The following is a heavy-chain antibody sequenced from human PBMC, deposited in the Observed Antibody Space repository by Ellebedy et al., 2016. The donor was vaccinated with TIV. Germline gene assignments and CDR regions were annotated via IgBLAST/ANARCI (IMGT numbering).Heavy chain of an antibody. Sequence: GGSLRLSXAASGFTVSSNYMSWVRQAPGKGLEWVSVIYSGGSTYYADSVKGRFTISRDNSKNTLYLQMNSLRAEDTAVYYCASDVVVPAAIMYYYYMDVWGKGTTVTVSS. D-gene: IGHD2-2*02. CDR2: IYSGGST. CDR3: ASDVVVPAAIMYYYYMDV. J-gene: IGHJ6*03. CDR1: GFTVSSNY. V-gene: IGHV3-53*01.